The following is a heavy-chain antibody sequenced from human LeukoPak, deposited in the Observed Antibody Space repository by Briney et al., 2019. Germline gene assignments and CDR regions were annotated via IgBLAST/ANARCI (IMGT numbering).Heavy chain of an antibody. D-gene: IGHD3-22*01. CDR2: LSHDGNNE. CDR1: GFIFSSYG. Sequence: PGGSLRLSCAASGFIFSSYGMHWVRQAPGKGLEWVAALSHDGNNEFYADSVKGRFTISRDNSKSTLYLQMNSLRAGDTATFYCAKDNYYGSSAVIDYWGQGALVTVSS. V-gene: IGHV3-30*18. CDR3: AKDNYYGSSAVIDY. J-gene: IGHJ4*02.